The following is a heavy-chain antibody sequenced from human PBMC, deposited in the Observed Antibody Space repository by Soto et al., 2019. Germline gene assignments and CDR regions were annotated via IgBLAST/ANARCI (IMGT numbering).Heavy chain of an antibody. V-gene: IGHV3-7*02. D-gene: IGHD6-19*01. J-gene: IGHJ4*02. CDR3: ARGRAVAV. CDR2: IKADGREK. CDR1: GFDFSTYC. Sequence: EVQLVESGGGLVQPGGSLRLSCVASGFDFSTYCMTWVRQAPGKGLEWVANIKADGREKNYVDSVKGRFTISRDNAKNSLSLQMDSRRDEDTGTYYCARGRAVAVWGQGTLVIVSS.